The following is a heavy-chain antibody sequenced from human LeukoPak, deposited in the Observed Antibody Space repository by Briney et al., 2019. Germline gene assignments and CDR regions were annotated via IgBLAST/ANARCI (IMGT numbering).Heavy chain of an antibody. J-gene: IGHJ4*02. CDR2: VYYIGST. CDR3: ARDRGDY. V-gene: IGHV4-39*07. CDR1: GDSISRSSDY. Sequence: PWETLSLTCTVSGDSISRSSDYWGWIRQPPGKGPEWIGSVYYIGSTFYNPSLKSRLTISIDTSKNQFSLKLRSVTAADTAVYYCARDRGDYWGQGTLVTVSS.